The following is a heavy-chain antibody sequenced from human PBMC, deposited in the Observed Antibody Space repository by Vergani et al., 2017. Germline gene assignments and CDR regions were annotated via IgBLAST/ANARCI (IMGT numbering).Heavy chain of an antibody. CDR1: GFTFSSYW. D-gene: IGHD2-2*02. Sequence: EVQLVESGGGLVQPGGSLRLSCAASGFTFSSYWMSWVRQAPGKGLEWVANIKQDGSEKYYVDSVKGRFTISRNNAKNSLYLQMNSLRAEYTAVYYCAREMLGYCSSTSCYTYYYYYYMDVWGKGTTVTVSS. V-gene: IGHV3-7*01. J-gene: IGHJ6*03. CDR2: IKQDGSEK. CDR3: AREMLGYCSSTSCYTYYYYYYMDV.